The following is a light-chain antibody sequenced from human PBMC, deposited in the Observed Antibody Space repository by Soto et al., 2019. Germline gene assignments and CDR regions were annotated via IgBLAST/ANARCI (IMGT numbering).Light chain of an antibody. V-gene: IGLV1-51*01. Sequence: QSVLTQPPSVSAAPGQKVTISCSGSSFNIGDSYVSWYQQLPGTAPKLLIYDNNKRPSGIADRFSCAKSGTSATLRITALQPGDEDDYYCGTWDTSLSAAVFGGGTQLTVL. CDR2: DNN. CDR1: SFNIGDSY. CDR3: GTWDTSLSAAV. J-gene: IGLJ7*01.